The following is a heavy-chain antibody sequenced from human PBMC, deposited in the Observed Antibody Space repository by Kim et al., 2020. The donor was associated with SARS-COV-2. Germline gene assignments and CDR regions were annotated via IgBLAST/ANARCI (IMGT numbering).Heavy chain of an antibody. Sequence: GGSLRLSCAASGFTVSSSYMSWVRQAPGKGLEWVSLLYSGGSTTYADSVKGRFTISRDNSKNTLYLEMNTLRAEDTAVYYCARGRPMGDYWGQGILVTVSS. CDR3: ARGRPMGDY. D-gene: IGHD3-16*01. J-gene: IGHJ4*02. CDR1: GFTVSSSY. V-gene: IGHV3-53*01. CDR2: LYSGGST.